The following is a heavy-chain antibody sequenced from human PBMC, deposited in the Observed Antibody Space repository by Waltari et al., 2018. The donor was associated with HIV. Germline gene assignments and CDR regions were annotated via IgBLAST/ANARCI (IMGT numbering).Heavy chain of an antibody. CDR1: GGSISSSRHY. CDR3: ARHLNHGHDYVWGSYRPFDY. J-gene: IGHJ4*02. CDR2: FSSSGSS. V-gene: IGHV4-39*01. D-gene: IGHD3-16*02. Sequence: QLQLQESGPGLVKPSETLSLTCLVSGGSISSSRHYSGWIRQPPGKGLEWLATFSSSGSSFYNPSLKSRLTISVDTSKNRFSLRLSSVTAADTAVYYCARHLNHGHDYVWGSYRPFDYWGQGTLVTVSS.